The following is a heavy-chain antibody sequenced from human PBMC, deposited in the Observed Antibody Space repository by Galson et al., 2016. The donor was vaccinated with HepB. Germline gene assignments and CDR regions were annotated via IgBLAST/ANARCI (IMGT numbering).Heavy chain of an antibody. Sequence: SLRLSCADSGFTFSSDSMNWVRQAPGKGLEWISSISRTSSPIYYADSLTGRFTISRENAKRSLYLQMNSRRVGDTGVYYCVREGGYCYVDSFRNFDLWGRCTVVTVSS. CDR3: VREGGYCYVDSFRNFDL. CDR2: ISRTSSPI. J-gene: IGHJ2*01. V-gene: IGHV3-21*01. D-gene: IGHD2-15*01. CDR1: GFTFSSDS.